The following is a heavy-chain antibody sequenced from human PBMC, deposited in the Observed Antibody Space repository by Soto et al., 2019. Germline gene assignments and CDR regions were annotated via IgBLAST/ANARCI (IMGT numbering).Heavy chain of an antibody. J-gene: IGHJ4*02. D-gene: IGHD3-3*01. CDR2: IYYSGST. CDR3: ARPVLGFWSGYYTGHSDY. Sequence: SETLSLTCTVSGGSISSSSYYWGWIRQPPGKGLEWIGSIYYSGSTYYNPSLKSRVTISVDTSKNQFSLKLSSVTAADTAVYYCARPVLGFWSGYYTGHSDYWGQGTLVTVSS. CDR1: GGSISSSSYY. V-gene: IGHV4-39*01.